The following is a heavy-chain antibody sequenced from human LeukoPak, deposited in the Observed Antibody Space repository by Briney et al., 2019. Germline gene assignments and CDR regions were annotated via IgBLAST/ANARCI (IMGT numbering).Heavy chain of an antibody. D-gene: IGHD3-16*01. CDR3: ARLKGEASVTERFDY. CDR2: IYYSGST. J-gene: IGHJ4*02. V-gene: IGHV4-59*08. Sequence: SETLSLTCTASGGSISSYYWSWIRQPPGKGLEWIGYIYYSGSTKYNPSLKSRVSISVDTSKNQFSLKVSSVTAADTAVYYCARLKGEASVTERFDYWGQGTLVTVSS. CDR1: GGSISSYY.